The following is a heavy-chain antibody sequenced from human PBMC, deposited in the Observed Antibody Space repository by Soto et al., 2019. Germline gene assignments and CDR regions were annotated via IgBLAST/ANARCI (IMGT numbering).Heavy chain of an antibody. V-gene: IGHV1-18*01. CDR2: ISGFNGNT. CDR3: ARASAYSTPWSFDN. CDR1: GYTFSRYG. Sequence: ASVKVSCKASGYTFSRYGISWVRQAPGQGLEWMGWISGFNGNTEESEKLQGRVTLTTDTAANTAHMELRGLRSDDTAVYYCARASAYSTPWSFDNWGQGTLVTVSS. D-gene: IGHD6-13*01. J-gene: IGHJ4*02.